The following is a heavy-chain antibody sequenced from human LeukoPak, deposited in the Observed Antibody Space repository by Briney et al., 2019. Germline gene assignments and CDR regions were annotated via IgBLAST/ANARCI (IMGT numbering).Heavy chain of an antibody. CDR1: GFTFSSYS. J-gene: IGHJ4*02. CDR2: ISSSSSYI. V-gene: IGHV3-21*01. D-gene: IGHD1-26*01. Sequence: GGSLRLSCAASGFTFSSYSMNWVRQAPGKELEWVSSISSSSSYIYYADSVKGRFTISRDNAKNSLYLQMNSLRAEDTAVYYCARASGTGSYILDYWGQGTLLTVSP. CDR3: ARASGTGSYILDY.